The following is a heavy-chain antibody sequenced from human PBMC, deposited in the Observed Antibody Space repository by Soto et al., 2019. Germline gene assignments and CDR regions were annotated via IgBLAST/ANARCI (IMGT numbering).Heavy chain of an antibody. CDR1: GGSTSGKY. V-gene: IGHV4-4*07. CDR3: ARDLDLNTVLDYCYFDL. D-gene: IGHD4-17*01. Sequence: QVHLQESGPGVVKASETLSLTCSLSGGSTSGKYWSWIRQSAGKGLEWIGRIYSSGRTHYNPSLGSRVSMSFAQISFLLSRTSVTAADPAIYYCARDLDLNTVLDYCYFDLWGRGPQVSVSS. J-gene: IGHJ2*01. CDR2: IYSSGRT.